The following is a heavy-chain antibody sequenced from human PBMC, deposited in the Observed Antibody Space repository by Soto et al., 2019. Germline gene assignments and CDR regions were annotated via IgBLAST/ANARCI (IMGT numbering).Heavy chain of an antibody. CDR3: ASDLSGRADV. Sequence: LRLSCAASGFSFSSYWMHWVRQVPGKGLVWVARMNEDGGTTDYADSVKGRFTISRDNAKNTLYLQMNSLRVEDTAVYYCASDLSGRADVWGQGTTVTVSS. D-gene: IGHD3-10*01. CDR2: MNEDGGTT. V-gene: IGHV3-74*01. CDR1: GFSFSSYW. J-gene: IGHJ6*02.